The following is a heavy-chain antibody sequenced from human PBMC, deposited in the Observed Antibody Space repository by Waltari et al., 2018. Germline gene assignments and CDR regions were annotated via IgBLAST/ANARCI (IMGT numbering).Heavy chain of an antibody. D-gene: IGHD3-3*01. V-gene: IGHV1-69*01. CDR3: ASSPRWSGYSYYYYGMDV. Sequence: QVQLVQSGAEVKKPGSSVKVSCKASGGTLSSYASSWVRKAPGTGLGWTGGIIPIFGTANYAQKFQGRVTITADESTSTAYMELSSLRSEDTAVYYCASSPRWSGYSYYYYGMDVWGQGTTVTVSS. J-gene: IGHJ6*02. CDR2: IIPIFGTA. CDR1: GGTLSSYA.